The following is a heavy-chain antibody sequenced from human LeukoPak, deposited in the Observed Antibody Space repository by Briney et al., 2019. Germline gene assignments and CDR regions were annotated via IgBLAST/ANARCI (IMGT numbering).Heavy chain of an antibody. J-gene: IGHJ4*02. CDR2: IYHSGST. D-gene: IGHD3-22*01. V-gene: IGHV4-38-2*02. CDR3: ARSVSHYYDSSGYYTHDY. Sequence: SETLSLTCTVSGYSISSGYYWGWIRQLPGKGLEWIGSIYHSGSTYYNPSLKSRVTISVDTSKNQFSLKLSSVTAADTAVYYCARSVSHYYDSSGYYTHDYWGQGTLVTVSS. CDR1: GYSISSGYY.